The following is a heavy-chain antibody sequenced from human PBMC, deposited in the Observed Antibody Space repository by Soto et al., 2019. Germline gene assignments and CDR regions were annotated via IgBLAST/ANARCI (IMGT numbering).Heavy chain of an antibody. Sequence: SETLSLTCTASGGSIRSYYGRWIRQAPGKGLEWIGYIYYSGSTNYNPSLKSRVTISVDTSKNQFSLKLSSVTAEDTAVYYCPRDHYDSSGYYFDYWGQGTLVTVSS. CDR3: PRDHYDSSGYYFDY. D-gene: IGHD3-22*01. V-gene: IGHV4-59*01. CDR2: IYYSGST. CDR1: GGSIRSYY. J-gene: IGHJ4*02.